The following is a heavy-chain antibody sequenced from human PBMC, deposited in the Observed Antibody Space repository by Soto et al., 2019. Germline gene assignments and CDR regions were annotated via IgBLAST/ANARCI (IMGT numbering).Heavy chain of an antibody. CDR3: TSGVAVAGNFLNYFEY. V-gene: IGHV3-15*01. D-gene: IGHD6-19*01. CDR1: GFTLSNAW. CDR2: IMSQTDGGTT. Sequence: EVQLVESGGGLVKPGGSLRLSCAASGFTLSNAWMYWVRQAPGKGLEWVGRIMSQTDGGTTDYAAPVKGRFTISRDDSKNTLYLQMNSLKIEDTGVYYCTSGVAVAGNFLNYFEYWGQGTLVAVSS. J-gene: IGHJ4*02.